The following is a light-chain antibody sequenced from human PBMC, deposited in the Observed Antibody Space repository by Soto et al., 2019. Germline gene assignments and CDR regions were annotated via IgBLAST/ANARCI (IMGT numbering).Light chain of an antibody. CDR2: DVS. Sequence: QSALTQPASVSGSPGQSITISCTGTSSDVGGYNYVSWYQQHPGKAPQLMISDVSNRPSGVSNRFSGSKSGNTASLTISGLQAEDEADYYCSSYTSSSTLDVFGTGTKLTVL. V-gene: IGLV2-14*01. J-gene: IGLJ1*01. CDR3: SSYTSSSTLDV. CDR1: SSDVGGYNY.